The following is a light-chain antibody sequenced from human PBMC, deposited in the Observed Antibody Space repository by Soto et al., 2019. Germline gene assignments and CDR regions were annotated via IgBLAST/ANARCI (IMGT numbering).Light chain of an antibody. J-gene: IGKJ2*01. CDR3: HQYYSFPHT. CDR1: QSVLFAAKNRNY. Sequence: DIVMTQSPDSLAVSLGERATINCKSSQSVLFAAKNRNYLAWFQQKPGQPPKLLLYWASTRESGVPDRFSGSGAETDFTLTISSLQAEDVAVYYCHQYYSFPHTFGRGTKLEIK. CDR2: WAS. V-gene: IGKV4-1*01.